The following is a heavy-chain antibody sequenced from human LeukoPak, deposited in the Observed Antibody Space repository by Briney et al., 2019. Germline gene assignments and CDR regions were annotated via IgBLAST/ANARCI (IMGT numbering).Heavy chain of an antibody. D-gene: IGHD4-23*01. CDR2: ISGSGGST. CDR3: ARPNYGGNSVFFDY. CDR1: GFTFRSYA. J-gene: IGHJ4*02. Sequence: GGSLRLSCAASGFTFRSYAMSWVRQAPGKGLEWVSAISGSGGSTYYADSVKGRFTISRDNSKNTLYLQMNSLRAEDTAVYYCARPNYGGNSVFFDYWGQGTLVTVSS. V-gene: IGHV3-23*01.